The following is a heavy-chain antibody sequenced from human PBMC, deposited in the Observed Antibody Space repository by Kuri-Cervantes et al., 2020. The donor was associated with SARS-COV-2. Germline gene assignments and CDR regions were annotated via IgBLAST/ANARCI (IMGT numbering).Heavy chain of an antibody. CDR3: ASLGFQDAFDI. J-gene: IGHJ3*02. Sequence: GSLRLSCTVSGGSISSYYWGWIRQPPGKGLEWIGSIYYSGSTYYNPSLKSRVTISVDTSKNQFSLKLSSVTAADTAVYYCASLGFQDAFDIWGQGTMVTVSS. CDR2: IYYSGST. D-gene: IGHD7-27*01. V-gene: IGHV4-39*01. CDR1: GGSISSYY.